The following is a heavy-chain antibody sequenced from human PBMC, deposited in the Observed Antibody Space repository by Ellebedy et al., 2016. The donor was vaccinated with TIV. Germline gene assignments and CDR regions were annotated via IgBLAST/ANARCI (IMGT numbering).Heavy chain of an antibody. CDR3: ARSDYYDSSGYSY. Sequence: GESLKISCAASGFTFSSYAMHWVRQAPGKGLEWVAVISYDGSNKYYADSVKGRFTISRDNSKNTLYLQMNSLRAEDTAVYYCARSDYYDSSGYSYWGQGTLVTVSS. CDR2: ISYDGSNK. V-gene: IGHV3-30-3*01. CDR1: GFTFSSYA. D-gene: IGHD3-22*01. J-gene: IGHJ4*02.